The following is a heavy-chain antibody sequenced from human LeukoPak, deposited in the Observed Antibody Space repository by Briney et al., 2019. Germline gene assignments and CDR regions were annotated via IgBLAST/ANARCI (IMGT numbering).Heavy chain of an antibody. Sequence: GGSLRLSCAPSGLSYSDYYMICIRQTPGKGLACVAYISGSGTTIYYADCVNGRFTISRDKARKSLSLQMNSLTAEDTALYYCARVRIAEVGYYYFDHWGQGTLVTVSS. D-gene: IGHD6-13*01. CDR2: ISGSGTTI. V-gene: IGHV3-11*01. J-gene: IGHJ4*02. CDR3: ARVRIAEVGYYYFDH. CDR1: GLSYSDYY.